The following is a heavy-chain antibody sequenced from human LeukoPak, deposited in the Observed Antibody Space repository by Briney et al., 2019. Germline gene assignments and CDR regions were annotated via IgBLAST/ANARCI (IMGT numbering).Heavy chain of an antibody. J-gene: IGHJ4*02. Sequence: GGPLRLSVAAPGSTVSSNSMSWVRQPPGKGLGWGAVIYSGGGTYYADSVKGRFTVSRDNSKNPLHLQMNSLRAEDTAVYYCARDKLDSSGRFFGYWGQGTLVTVSS. CDR2: IYSGGGT. CDR3: ARDKLDSSGRFFGY. CDR1: GSTVSSNS. V-gene: IGHV3-66*01. D-gene: IGHD6-19*01.